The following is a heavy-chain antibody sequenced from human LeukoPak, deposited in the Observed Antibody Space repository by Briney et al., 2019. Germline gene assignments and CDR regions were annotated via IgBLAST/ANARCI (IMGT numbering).Heavy chain of an antibody. CDR2: ISYDGSNK. J-gene: IGHJ4*02. D-gene: IGHD2-2*01. CDR3: ARGRRGSPAVNFDY. V-gene: IGHV3-30-3*01. CDR1: GFTFSSYA. Sequence: GRSLRLSCAASGFTFSSYAMHWVRQAPGKGLEWVAVISYDGSNKYYADSVKGRFTISRDYSKNTLYLQMNSLRAEDTAVYYCARGRRGSPAVNFDYWGQGTLVTVSS.